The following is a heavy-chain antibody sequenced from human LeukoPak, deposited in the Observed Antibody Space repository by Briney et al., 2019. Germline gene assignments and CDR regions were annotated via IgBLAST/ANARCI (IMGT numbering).Heavy chain of an antibody. V-gene: IGHV4-4*07. D-gene: IGHD3-3*02. CDR1: GGSITNYY. J-gene: IGHJ4*02. Sequence: SETLSLACSVSGGSITNYYWNWIRQPAGKGLEWIGRMYTSGNTNENPSLKNRITMSLDMSKNQFSLKLSSVTAADTAVYYCARHVSIYHFWDYWGQGTLVTVSS. CDR3: ARHVSIYHFWDY. CDR2: MYTSGNT.